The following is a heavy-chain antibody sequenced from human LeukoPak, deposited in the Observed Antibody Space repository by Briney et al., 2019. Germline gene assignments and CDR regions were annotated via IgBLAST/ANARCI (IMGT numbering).Heavy chain of an antibody. CDR2: ISDSGSTI. Sequence: PGGSLRLSCTASGFTFSDYYMNWIRQAPGKGLEWVSYISDSGSTIYYADSVKGRFTISRDNAKNSLYLQMNSLRAEDTAVYYCARGLRNFDYWGQGTLVTVSS. CDR3: ARGLRNFDY. V-gene: IGHV3-11*01. D-gene: IGHD3-10*01. CDR1: GFTFSDYY. J-gene: IGHJ4*02.